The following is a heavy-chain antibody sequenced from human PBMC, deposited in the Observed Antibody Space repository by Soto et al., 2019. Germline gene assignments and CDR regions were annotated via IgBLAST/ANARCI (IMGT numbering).Heavy chain of an antibody. CDR2: IIPIFGTA. D-gene: IGHD2-8*01. J-gene: IGHJ5*02. CDR3: ARDIAVGYCTNGVCADNWFDP. Sequence: SVKVSCKASGGTFSSYAISWVRQAPGQGLEWMGGIIPIFGTADYAQKFQGRVTITADESTSTAYTELSSLRSEDTAVYYCARDIAVGYCTNGVCADNWFDPWGQGTLVTVSS. CDR1: GGTFSSYA. V-gene: IGHV1-69*13.